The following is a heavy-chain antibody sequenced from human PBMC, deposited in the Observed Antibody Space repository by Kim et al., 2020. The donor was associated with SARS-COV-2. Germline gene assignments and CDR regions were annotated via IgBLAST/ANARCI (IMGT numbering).Heavy chain of an antibody. D-gene: IGHD3-3*01. CDR3: ARDPVRFGEGV. V-gene: IGHV4-61*02. CDR2: IYTSGST. CDR1: GGSISSGSYY. J-gene: IGHJ6*02. Sequence: SETLSLTCTVSGGSISSGSYYWSWIRQPAGKGLEWIGRIYTSGSTNYNPSLKSRVTISVDTSKNQFSLKLSSVTAADTAVYYCARDPVRFGEGVWGQGTTVTVSS.